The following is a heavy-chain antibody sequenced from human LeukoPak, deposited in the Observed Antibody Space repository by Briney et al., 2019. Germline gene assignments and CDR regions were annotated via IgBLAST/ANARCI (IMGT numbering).Heavy chain of an antibody. D-gene: IGHD3-3*01. Sequence: PSETLSLTCAVYGGSFSGYYWSWIRQPPGKGLEWIGEINHSGSTNYNPSLKSRVTISVDTSKNQFSLKLSSVTAADTAVDYCASLGPSYDFWSGYFSAEYFQHCGQGTLVTVSS. CDR1: GGSFSGYY. J-gene: IGHJ1*01. CDR2: INHSGST. V-gene: IGHV4-34*01. CDR3: ASLGPSYDFWSGYFSAEYFQH.